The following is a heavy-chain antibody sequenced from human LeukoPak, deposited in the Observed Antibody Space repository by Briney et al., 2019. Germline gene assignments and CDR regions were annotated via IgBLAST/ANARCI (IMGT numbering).Heavy chain of an antibody. V-gene: IGHV4-59*08. Sequence: SETLSLTCTVSGGSISSYYWSWIRQPPGKGLEWIGYIYCSGSTNYNPSLKSRVTISVDTSKNQFSLKLSSVTAADTAVYYCARHGSGSWPIDYWGQGTLVTVSS. CDR2: IYCSGST. CDR1: GGSISSYY. CDR3: ARHGSGSWPIDY. J-gene: IGHJ4*02. D-gene: IGHD6-13*01.